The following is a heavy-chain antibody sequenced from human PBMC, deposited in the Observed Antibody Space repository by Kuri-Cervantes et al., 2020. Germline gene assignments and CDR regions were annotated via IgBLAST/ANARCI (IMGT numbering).Heavy chain of an antibody. D-gene: IGHD3-9*01. CDR3: ARQWNDVLTGYYLDS. CDR2: VYYSGHT. J-gene: IGHJ4*02. CDR1: VGSISSSSYY. V-gene: IGHV4-39*01. Sequence: SETLSLTCTVSVGSISSSSYYWAWIRQPPGKGLEWIGSVYYSGHTYYSPSLKSRLTISVDTSKNQFSLKLSSVTAADTAVYFCARQWNDVLTGYYLDSWGQGTLVTVSS.